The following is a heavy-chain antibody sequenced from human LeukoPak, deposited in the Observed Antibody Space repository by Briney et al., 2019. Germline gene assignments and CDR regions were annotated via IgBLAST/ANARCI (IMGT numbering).Heavy chain of an antibody. CDR2: ISSNGGST. Sequence: ETLSLTCTVSGVSISSYYWSWIRQPPGKGLEYVSAISSNGGSTYYANSVKGRFTISRDNSKNTLYLQMGSLRAEDMAVYYCASSITIFEKEGMDVWGQGTTVTVSS. D-gene: IGHD3-3*01. J-gene: IGHJ6*02. CDR3: ASSITIFEKEGMDV. V-gene: IGHV3-64*01. CDR1: GVSISSYY.